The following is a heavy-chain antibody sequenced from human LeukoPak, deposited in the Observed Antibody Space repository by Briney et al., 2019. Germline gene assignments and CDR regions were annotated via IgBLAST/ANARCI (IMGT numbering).Heavy chain of an antibody. CDR2: IYTSGST. Sequence: GSLRLSCAASGFTFSDYYMSWIRQAPGKGLEWVGRIYTSGSTNYNPSLKSRVTMSVDTSKNQFSLKLSSVTAADTAVYYCARSAYSSGWTVFDYWGQGTLVTVSS. J-gene: IGHJ4*02. V-gene: IGHV4-59*10. CDR3: ARSAYSSGWTVFDY. D-gene: IGHD6-19*01. CDR1: GFTFSDYY.